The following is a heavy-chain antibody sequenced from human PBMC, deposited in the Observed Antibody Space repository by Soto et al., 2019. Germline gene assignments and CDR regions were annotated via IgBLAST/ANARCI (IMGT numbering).Heavy chain of an antibody. Sequence: LGESLKISCKGSGYSFTSYWIGWVRQMPGEGLEWMGIIYPGDSDTRYSPSFQGQVTISADKSISTAYLQWSSLKASDTAMYYCARLAGYCSGGSCSQYYYYYYGMDVWGQGTTVTVSS. J-gene: IGHJ6*02. V-gene: IGHV5-51*01. CDR3: ARLAGYCSGGSCSQYYYYYYGMDV. D-gene: IGHD2-15*01. CDR1: GYSFTSYW. CDR2: IYPGDSDT.